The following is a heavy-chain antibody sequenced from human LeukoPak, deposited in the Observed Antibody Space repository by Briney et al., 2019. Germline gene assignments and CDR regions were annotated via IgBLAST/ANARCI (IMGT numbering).Heavy chain of an antibody. V-gene: IGHV4-38-2*02. CDR3: ARGTGTNDY. Sequence: SETLSLTCTVSGYSISSGYYWGWIRQPPGKGLEWIGSIYHSGSTYYNPSLKSRVTISVDTSKNQFSLKLSSVTAADTAVYYCARGTGTNDYWGQGTLVTVSS. CDR1: GYSISSGYY. J-gene: IGHJ4*02. D-gene: IGHD1-7*01. CDR2: IYHSGST.